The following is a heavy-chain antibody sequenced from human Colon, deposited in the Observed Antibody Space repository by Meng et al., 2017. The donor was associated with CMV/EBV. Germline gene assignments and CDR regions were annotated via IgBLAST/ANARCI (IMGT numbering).Heavy chain of an antibody. V-gene: IGHV6-1*01. CDR3: ARDLSGTYFH. CDR1: GDRVSSNSDA. Sequence: ISGDRVSSNSDAWNWIRQYPSRGLEWLGRTYYRSKWYNDYAESVKSRITINPDTSKNQFSLHLNSVTPEDTAVYYCARDLSGTYFHWGQGTLVTVSS. J-gene: IGHJ1*01. D-gene: IGHD1-26*01. CDR2: TYYRSKWYN.